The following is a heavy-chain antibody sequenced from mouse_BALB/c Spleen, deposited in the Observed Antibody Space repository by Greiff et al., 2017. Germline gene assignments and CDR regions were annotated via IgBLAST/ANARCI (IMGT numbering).Heavy chain of an antibody. CDR2: ISSGGSYT. J-gene: IGHJ3*01. CDR3: ATIYYDPSAWFAY. Sequence: EVQLVESGGGLVKPGGSLKLSCAASGFTFSSYAMSWVRQSPEKRLEWVAEISSGGSYTYYPDTVTGRFTISRDNAKNTLYLEMSSRRSEDTAMYYCATIYYDPSAWFAYWGQGTLVTVSA. CDR1: GFTFSSYA. D-gene: IGHD2-4*01. V-gene: IGHV5-9-4*01.